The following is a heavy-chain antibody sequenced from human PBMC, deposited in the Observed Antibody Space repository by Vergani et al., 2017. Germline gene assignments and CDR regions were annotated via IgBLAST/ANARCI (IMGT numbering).Heavy chain of an antibody. Sequence: EVQLVESGGGLVKPGGSLRLSCAASGFTFSSYSMNWVRQAPGKGLEWVSSISSSSSYIYYADSVKGRFTISRDNAKNSLYLQMNSLRAEDTAVYYCARDIVVVPAAITYYYGMDVWGQGTTVTVSS. CDR3: ARDIVVVPAAITYYYGMDV. J-gene: IGHJ6*02. CDR1: GFTFSSYS. D-gene: IGHD2-2*01. CDR2: ISSSSSYI. V-gene: IGHV3-21*01.